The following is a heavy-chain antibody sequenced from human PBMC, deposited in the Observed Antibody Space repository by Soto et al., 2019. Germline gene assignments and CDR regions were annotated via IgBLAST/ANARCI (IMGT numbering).Heavy chain of an antibody. CDR3: AKEMYPRTVLDSSSPWGDY. CDR1: GFTFSDYG. CDR2: MSYAGTYK. V-gene: IGHV3-30*18. Sequence: QVQLVESGGGVVQPGRSLRLSCAVSGFTFSDYGMHWVRQAPGKGLEWVAVMSYAGTYKYYADSVKGRFTISRDLSGNTPVLQKNSLRPEDTAVDFCAKEMYPRTVLDSSSPWGDYWGQGTLVTVSS. J-gene: IGHJ4*02. D-gene: IGHD6-6*01.